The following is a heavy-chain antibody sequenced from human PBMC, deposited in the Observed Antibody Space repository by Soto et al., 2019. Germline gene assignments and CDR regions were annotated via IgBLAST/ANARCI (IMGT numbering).Heavy chain of an antibody. V-gene: IGHV4-30-4*01. CDR3: AAAGDPHTD. D-gene: IGHD6-13*01. CDR2: IYYSGST. CDR1: GGSISSGDYY. J-gene: IGHJ4*02. Sequence: SSETLSLTCTVSGGSISSGDYYWSWILQPPGKGLEWIGYIYYSGSTYYNPSLKSRVTISVDTSKNQFSLKLSSVTAADTAVYYCAAAGDPHTDWGQGTLVTVSS.